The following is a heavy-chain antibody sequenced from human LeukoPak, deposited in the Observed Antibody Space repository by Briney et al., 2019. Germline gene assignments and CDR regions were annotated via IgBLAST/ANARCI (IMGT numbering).Heavy chain of an antibody. Sequence: QSGGSLRLSCAASGFTFSSYAMSWVRQAPGKGLEWVSAISGSGGSTYYADSVKGRFTISRDNSKNTLYLQMNSLRAEDTAVYYCAKTYGSGSYYKPPPGGYWGQRTLVTVSS. D-gene: IGHD3-10*01. CDR3: AKTYGSGSYYKPPPGGY. CDR1: GFTFSSYA. V-gene: IGHV3-23*01. CDR2: ISGSGGST. J-gene: IGHJ4*02.